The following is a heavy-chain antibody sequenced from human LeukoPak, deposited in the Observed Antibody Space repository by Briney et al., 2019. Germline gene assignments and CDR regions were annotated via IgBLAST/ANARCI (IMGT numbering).Heavy chain of an antibody. D-gene: IGHD2-2*02. Sequence: PGGSLRLSCTGSGFTFCDYAVSWVGQAPGKGLEWVGFIRSKAYGGTTDYAASVKGRFTISRDDSKSIAYLQMHRLKTEHTDVYYCSQVSIPGTPRGPFDYWGQGTLVTVSS. J-gene: IGHJ4*02. V-gene: IGHV3-49*04. CDR3: SQVSIPGTPRGPFDY. CDR1: GFTFCDYA. CDR2: IRSKAYGGTT.